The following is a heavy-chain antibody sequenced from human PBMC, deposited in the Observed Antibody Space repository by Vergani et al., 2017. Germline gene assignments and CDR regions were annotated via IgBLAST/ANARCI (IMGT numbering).Heavy chain of an antibody. J-gene: IGHJ3*02. D-gene: IGHD2-2*01. CDR2: IKQDGSEK. CDR3: ARDSYXCSSTSCYPDAFDI. Sequence: EVQLVESGGGLVQPGGSLRLSCAASGFTFSSYWMSWVRQAPGKGLEWVANIKQDGSEKYYVDSVKGRFTISRDNAKNSLYLQMNSLRAEDTAVYYCARDSYXCSSTSCYPDAFDIWGQGTMVTVSS. V-gene: IGHV3-7*01. CDR1: GFTFSSYW.